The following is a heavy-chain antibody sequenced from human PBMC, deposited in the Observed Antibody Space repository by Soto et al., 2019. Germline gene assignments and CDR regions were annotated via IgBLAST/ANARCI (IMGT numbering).Heavy chain of an antibody. J-gene: IGHJ6*02. CDR2: IYHSGST. V-gene: IGHV4-4*02. Sequence: SETLSVTCAVSGGSISSRNWWSLVRQPPGKGLEWIGEIYHSGSTNYNPSLKSRVTISVDKSKNQFSLKLSSVTAADTAVYYCARHVFTTVIRGFTTTFEYYSGMDVWAKGPRSPSP. CDR3: ARHVFTTVIRGFTTTFEYYSGMDV. D-gene: IGHD3-22*01. CDR1: GGSISSRNW.